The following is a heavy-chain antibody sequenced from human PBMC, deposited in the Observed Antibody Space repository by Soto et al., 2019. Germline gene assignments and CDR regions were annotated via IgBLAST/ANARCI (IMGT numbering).Heavy chain of an antibody. D-gene: IGHD6-19*01. CDR1: GFTFSDYA. CDR2: MSASGGTT. V-gene: IGHV3-23*01. Sequence: EVQLLESGGGLVQPGGSLRLSCAASGFTFSDYAMSWVRQAPGKGLEWVSAMSASGGTTYYADSVRGRFTISRDNSKNTLYLQMNSLRAEDTVVYYCAKDRKSGSGWYWDYWGQGTLVTVSS. CDR3: AKDRKSGSGWYWDY. J-gene: IGHJ4*02.